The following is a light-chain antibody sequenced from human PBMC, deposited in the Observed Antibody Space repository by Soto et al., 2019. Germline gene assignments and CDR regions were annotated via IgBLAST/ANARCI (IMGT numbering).Light chain of an antibody. J-gene: IGLJ2*01. CDR2: DVN. CDR3: ISYAGSNKPA. V-gene: IGLV2-8*01. CDR1: RSDVGGYNY. Sequence: QSALTQPPSASGSPGQSVAISCRGTRSDVGGYNYVSWYQQHPGKAPKLMIYDVNKRPSGVPDRFSGSKSGNTASLTVSGLQAEDEADYYCISYAGSNKPAFGGGTKLTVL.